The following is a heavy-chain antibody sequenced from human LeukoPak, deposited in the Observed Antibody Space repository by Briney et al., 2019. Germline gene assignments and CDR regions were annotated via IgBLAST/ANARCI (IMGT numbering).Heavy chain of an antibody. J-gene: IGHJ4*02. D-gene: IGHD6-19*01. CDR1: GFTFSSFW. CDR2: INSDGSTT. Sequence: PGGSLRLSCAASGFTFSSFWMHWVRQPPGKGLVWVSGINSDGSTTGYADSVKGRFTISRDNAKNTLYLQMNSLRAEDTAVYYCAKDEGGRWLGYFDYWGQGTLVTVSS. V-gene: IGHV3-74*01. CDR3: AKDEGGRWLGYFDY.